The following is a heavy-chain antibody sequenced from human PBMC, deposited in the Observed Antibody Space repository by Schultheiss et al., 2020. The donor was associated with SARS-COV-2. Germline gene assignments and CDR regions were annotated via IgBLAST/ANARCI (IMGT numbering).Heavy chain of an antibody. V-gene: IGHV4-61*02. CDR1: GGSISSSSYY. CDR2: IYTSGST. Sequence: SETLSLTCTVSGGSISSSSYYWSWIRQPAGKGLEWIGRIYTSGSTYYNPSLKSRVTISVDTSKNQFSLKLSSVTAADTAVYYCARERPILYYGSGSSKDGFDPWGQGTLVTVSS. D-gene: IGHD3-10*01. J-gene: IGHJ5*02. CDR3: ARERPILYYGSGSSKDGFDP.